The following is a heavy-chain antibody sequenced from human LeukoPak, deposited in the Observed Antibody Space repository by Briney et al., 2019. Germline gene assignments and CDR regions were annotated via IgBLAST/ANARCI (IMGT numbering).Heavy chain of an antibody. D-gene: IGHD5-24*01. CDR3: AVNSTRHTFDI. CDR1: GGSISTYY. J-gene: IGHJ3*02. Sequence: SETLSLTCTVSGGSISTYYWSWLRQSPGKGLEWIGSVYYSGSTNYNPSLKSRVSISVDTSKNQFSLELSSVTAADTAVYYCAVNSTRHTFDIWGQGTMVTVSS. V-gene: IGHV4-59*08. CDR2: VYYSGST.